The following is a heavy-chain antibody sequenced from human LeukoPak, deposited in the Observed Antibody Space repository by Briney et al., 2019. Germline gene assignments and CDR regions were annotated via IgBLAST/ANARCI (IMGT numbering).Heavy chain of an antibody. CDR2: IYYSGST. V-gene: IGHV4-39*07. J-gene: IGHJ5*02. CDR1: GGSISSSSYY. CDR3: ARDQSPYDILTGYYLFASWFDP. D-gene: IGHD3-9*01. Sequence: SETLSLTCTVSGGSISSSSYYWGWIRQPPGKGLEWIGSIYYSGSTYYNPSLKSRVTISVDTSKNQFSLKLSSVTAADTAVYYCARDQSPYDILTGYYLFASWFDPWGQGTLVTVSS.